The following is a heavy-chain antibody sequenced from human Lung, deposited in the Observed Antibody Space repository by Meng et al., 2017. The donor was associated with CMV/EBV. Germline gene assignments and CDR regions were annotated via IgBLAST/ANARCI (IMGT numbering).Heavy chain of an antibody. CDR3: ATTIIDNWNDEDRFDS. Sequence: FRFSDYYLSCIRQAPGKGLEWISHISNSGNTISYGDSVKGRFTISRDNAKNSLFLHMISLRVEDTAVYYCATTIIDNWNDEDRFDSWGQGTLVTVSS. CDR2: ISNSGNTI. J-gene: IGHJ4*02. V-gene: IGHV3-11*01. D-gene: IGHD1-20*01. CDR1: FRFSDYY.